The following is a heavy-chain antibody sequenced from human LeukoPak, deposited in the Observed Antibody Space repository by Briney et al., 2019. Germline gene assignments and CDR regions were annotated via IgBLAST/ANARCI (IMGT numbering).Heavy chain of an antibody. D-gene: IGHD6-19*01. J-gene: IGHJ3*02. Sequence: GGSLRLSCAASGFTFDDYTMHWVRQAPGKGLEWVSLISWDGGSTYYADSVKGRFTISRDNSKNSLYLQMNSLRTEDTALYYCARDGFGYSSGYPGRGAFDIWGQGTMVTVSS. CDR2: ISWDGGST. V-gene: IGHV3-43*01. CDR3: ARDGFGYSSGYPGRGAFDI. CDR1: GFTFDDYT.